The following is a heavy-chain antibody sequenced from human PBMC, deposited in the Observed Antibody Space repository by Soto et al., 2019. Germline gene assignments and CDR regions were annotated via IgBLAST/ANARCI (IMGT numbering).Heavy chain of an antibody. CDR3: ARAEDCSGGSCYSAPANY. V-gene: IGHV3-30-3*01. CDR1: RFTFSSYA. CDR2: ISYDGSNK. Sequence: QVQLVEPGGGVVQPGRSLRLSCAASRFTFSSYAMHWVRQAPGKGLEWVAVISYDGSNKYYADSVKGRFTISRDNSKNTLYLQMSSLRAEDTAVYYCARAEDCSGGSCYSAPANYWGQGTLVTVSS. D-gene: IGHD2-15*01. J-gene: IGHJ4*02.